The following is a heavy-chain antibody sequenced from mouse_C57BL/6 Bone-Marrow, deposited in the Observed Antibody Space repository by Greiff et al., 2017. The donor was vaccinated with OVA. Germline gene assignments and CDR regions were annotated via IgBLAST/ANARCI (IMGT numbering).Heavy chain of an antibody. J-gene: IGHJ1*03. V-gene: IGHV3-6*01. CDR3: ARDRYWYFDV. Sequence: VQLQQSGPGLVKPSQSLSLTCSVTGYSITSGYYWNWIRQFPGNKLEWMGYISYDGSNNYNPSLKNRISITRDTSKNQFFLKLNSVTTEDTATYYCARDRYWYFDVGGTGTTVTVSS. CDR1: GYSITSGYY. CDR2: ISYDGSN.